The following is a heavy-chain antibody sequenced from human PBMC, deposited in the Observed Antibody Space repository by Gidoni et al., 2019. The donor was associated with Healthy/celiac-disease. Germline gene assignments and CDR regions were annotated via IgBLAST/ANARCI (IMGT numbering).Heavy chain of an antibody. J-gene: IGHJ4*02. CDR3: AKEPRDSGHPGYFDY. Sequence: EVQLLESGGGLVQPGGSLRLSCAASGFTFSSYAMSWVRPAPGKGLEWVSAISGSGGRTYYSDSVKGRFTISRDNSKNTLYLQMNSLRAEDTAVYYCAKEPRDSGHPGYFDYWGQGTLVTVSS. D-gene: IGHD5-12*01. CDR1: GFTFSSYA. CDR2: ISGSGGRT. V-gene: IGHV3-23*01.